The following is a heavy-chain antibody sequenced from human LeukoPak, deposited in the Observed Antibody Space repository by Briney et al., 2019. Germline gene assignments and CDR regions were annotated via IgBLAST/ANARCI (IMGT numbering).Heavy chain of an antibody. CDR3: VRHYYDTSSLDY. D-gene: IGHD3-22*01. CDR1: GFTFSNYW. Sequence: GSLRLSCTASGFTFSNYWMNWVRQAPGKGLEWVATIKQDESEKFYVDSVKGRFTISRNNAKNSLFLQMNSLRVEDTAVYYCVRHYYDTSSLDYWGQGTLVTVSS. CDR2: IKQDESEK. V-gene: IGHV3-7*05. J-gene: IGHJ4*02.